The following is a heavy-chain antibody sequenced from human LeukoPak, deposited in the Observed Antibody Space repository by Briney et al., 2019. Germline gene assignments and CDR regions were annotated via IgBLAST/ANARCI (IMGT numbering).Heavy chain of an antibody. V-gene: IGHV4-39*01. J-gene: IGHJ4*02. CDR2: IYYSGST. CDR1: GGSISSSSYY. D-gene: IGHD6-13*01. Sequence: SETLSLTCTVSGGSISSSSYYWGWIRQPPGKGLEWIGSIYYSGSTYYNPSLKSRVTISVDTSKNQFSLKLSSVTAADTAVYNCARQGYSSSWYFDYWGQGTLVTVSS. CDR3: ARQGYSSSWYFDY.